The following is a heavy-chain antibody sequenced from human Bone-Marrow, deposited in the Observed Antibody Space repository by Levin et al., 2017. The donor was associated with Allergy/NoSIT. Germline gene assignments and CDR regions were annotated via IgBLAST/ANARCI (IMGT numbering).Heavy chain of an antibody. Sequence: GESLKISCAASGFIFTDCAMHWFRQAPGKGLEWVAVISYDGNKKYHTDSVKGRFTVSRDNSKNSLYVQMNSLRPEDTAVYYCARDRYSNSLWLVDYWGQGTLVTVSS. CDR3: ARDRYSNSLWLVDY. D-gene: IGHD4-23*01. V-gene: IGHV3-30*04. CDR1: GFIFTDCA. J-gene: IGHJ4*02. CDR2: ISYDGNKK.